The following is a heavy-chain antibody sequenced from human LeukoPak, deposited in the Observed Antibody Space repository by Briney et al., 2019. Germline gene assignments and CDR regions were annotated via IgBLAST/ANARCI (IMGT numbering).Heavy chain of an antibody. CDR1: GYTFTGYG. V-gene: IGHV1-18*01. J-gene: IGHJ1*01. D-gene: IGHD2-15*01. CDR3: ARTDIVVVVAATPGYFQH. Sequence: ASVKVSCKASGYTFTGYGITWVRQAPGQGLEWMGWISTYNGKTNYAQKLQGRVTMTTDTSTSTAYMELRSLRSDDTAVYYCARTDIVVVVAATPGYFQHWGQGTLVTVSS. CDR2: ISTYNGKT.